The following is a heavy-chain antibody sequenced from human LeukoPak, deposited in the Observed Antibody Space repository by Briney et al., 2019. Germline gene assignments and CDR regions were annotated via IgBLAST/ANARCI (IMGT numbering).Heavy chain of an antibody. CDR3: ARGFSGVRDNWFDP. V-gene: IGHV4-61*02. D-gene: IGHD3-3*01. J-gene: IGHJ5*02. Sequence: SETLSLTCTVSGGSISSGSYYWSWIRQPAGKGLEWIGRIYTSGSTNYNPSLKSRVTISVDTSKNQFSLKLSSVTAADTAVYYCARGFSGVRDNWFDPRGQGTLVTVSS. CDR2: IYTSGST. CDR1: GGSISSGSYY.